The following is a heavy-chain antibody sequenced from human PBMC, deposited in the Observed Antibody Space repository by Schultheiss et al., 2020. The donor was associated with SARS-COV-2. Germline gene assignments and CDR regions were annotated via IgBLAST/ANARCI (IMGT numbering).Heavy chain of an antibody. J-gene: IGHJ6*02. Sequence: GESLKISCAASGFTFSSYGIHWVRQAPGKGLEWVSSLTDSDGSTYYAGSVEGRFTMSRDSSTNTIYLQMNGLGAEDTAVYYCAREWPFVPGTIRVGGMDVWGQGTTVTVSS. D-gene: IGHD1-7*01. CDR2: LTDSDGST. CDR1: GFTFSSYG. V-gene: IGHV3-NL1*01. CDR3: AREWPFVPGTIRVGGMDV.